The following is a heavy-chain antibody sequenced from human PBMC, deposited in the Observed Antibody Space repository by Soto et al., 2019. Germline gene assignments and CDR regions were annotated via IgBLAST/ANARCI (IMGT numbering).Heavy chain of an antibody. CDR1: GGTFSSYT. Sequence: SVKVSCKASGGTFSSYTISWVRQAPGQGLEWMGRIIPILGIANYAQKFQGRVTMTADKSTSTAYMELRSLRSEDTAVYYCARASGIGPNWFDPWGQGTPVTVSS. V-gene: IGHV1-69*02. CDR3: ARASGIGPNWFDP. D-gene: IGHD1-26*01. CDR2: IIPILGIA. J-gene: IGHJ5*02.